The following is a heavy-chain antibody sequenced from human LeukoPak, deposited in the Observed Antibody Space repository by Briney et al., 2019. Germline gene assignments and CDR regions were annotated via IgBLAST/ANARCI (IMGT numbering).Heavy chain of an antibody. CDR2: VVPTDSST. CDR1: GYSFTSYY. V-gene: IGHV5-10-1*01. CDR3: ARLGSSWGIDY. J-gene: IGHJ4*02. D-gene: IGHD6-13*01. Sequence: GGSLKISCEASGYSFTSYYINWVRQMPGKGLEWMGRVVPTDSSTNYSPSYQGHVTISADKSISTAYLQWSSLKASDTAMYYCARLGSSWGIDYWGQGTLVTVSS.